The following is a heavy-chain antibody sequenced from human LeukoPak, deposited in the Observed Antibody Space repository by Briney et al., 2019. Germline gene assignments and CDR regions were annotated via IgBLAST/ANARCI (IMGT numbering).Heavy chain of an antibody. J-gene: IGHJ4*02. CDR2: ICYSGST. CDR3: AGGPLPVAGPRRDY. CDR1: GGSINNINYY. Sequence: PSETLSLTCTVSGGSINNINYYWGWIRQPPGKGLEWIGSICYSGSTYYNASLKSRVTISVDTSKNQFSLKLSSVTAADTAVYYCAGGPLPVAGPRRDYWGQGTLVTVSS. D-gene: IGHD6-19*01. V-gene: IGHV4-39*07.